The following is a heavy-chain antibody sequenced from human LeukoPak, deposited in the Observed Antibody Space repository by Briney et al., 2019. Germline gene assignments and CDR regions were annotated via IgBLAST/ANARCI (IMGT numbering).Heavy chain of an antibody. V-gene: IGHV3-7*01. J-gene: IGHJ4*02. Sequence: PGGSLRLSCAASGFIFSSYWMSWVRQAPGKGLEWVAYIKQDGSEKYYVDSVKGRFTISRDNAKNSLYLQMNSLRAEDTAVYYCARDGVTLRFLEWSYDYWGQGTLVTVSS. CDR3: ARDGVTLRFLEWSYDY. CDR2: IKQDGSEK. CDR1: GFIFSSYW. D-gene: IGHD3-3*01.